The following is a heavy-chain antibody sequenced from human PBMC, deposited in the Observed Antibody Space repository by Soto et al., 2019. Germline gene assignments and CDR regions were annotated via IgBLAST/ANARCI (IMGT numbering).Heavy chain of an antibody. CDR2: IYHSGST. CDR1: GGSISSGGYS. V-gene: IGHV4-30-2*01. CDR3: ASYYDSSGYYSTRPSDAFDI. Sequence: SETLSLTCAVSGGSISSGGYSWSWIRQPPGKGLEWIGYIYHSGSTYYNPSLKSRVTISVDRSKNQFSLKLSSVTAANTAVDYWASYYDSSGYYSTRPSDAFDIWGQGTMVTVSS. D-gene: IGHD3-22*01. J-gene: IGHJ3*02.